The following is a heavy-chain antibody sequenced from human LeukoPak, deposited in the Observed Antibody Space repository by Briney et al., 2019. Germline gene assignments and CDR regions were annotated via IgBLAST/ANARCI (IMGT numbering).Heavy chain of an antibody. J-gene: IGHJ5*02. Sequence: GASVTVSCRASGYTFTDYYIHWVRQAPGQGLEGMGWINPDNGGTNYAQKFQGRVTITRDTSIRTVYMDLSRLRSDDTAVFYCTREARVGNWFDPWGQGTQVTVSS. CDR2: INPDNGGT. D-gene: IGHD2-2*01. CDR1: GYTFTDYY. V-gene: IGHV1-2*02. CDR3: TREARVGNWFDP.